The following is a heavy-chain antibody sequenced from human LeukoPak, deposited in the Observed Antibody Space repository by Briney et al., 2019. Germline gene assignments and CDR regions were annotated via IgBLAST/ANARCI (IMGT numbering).Heavy chain of an antibody. V-gene: IGHV4-4*07. CDR2: IYTSGST. D-gene: IGHD5-24*01. J-gene: IGHJ4*02. CDR3: ARGLMAYYFDY. CDR1: GGSINSYY. Sequence: SETLSLTCTVSGGSINSYYWNWIRQPAGKGLEWIGRIYTSGSTSYNPSLKSRVTMSVDTSKLQFSLKLSSVTAADTAEYYCARGLMAYYFDYWGQGTLVTVSS.